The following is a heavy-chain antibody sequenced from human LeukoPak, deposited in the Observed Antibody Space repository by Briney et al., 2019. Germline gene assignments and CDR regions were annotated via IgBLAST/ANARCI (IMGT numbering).Heavy chain of an antibody. CDR1: GFIFTYDL. J-gene: IGHJ4*02. D-gene: IGHD3-16*01. CDR3: ARAVDVGDY. Sequence: AGASLRLSCVAAGFIFTYDLMWWVRQAPGKVQEWVSIIEEDESTKYYADSVRGRYTISRDNAKNSLYLQMNNLRVEDTAVYYCARAVDVGDYWGGGTLVTVSS. CDR2: IEEDESTK. V-gene: IGHV3-7*01.